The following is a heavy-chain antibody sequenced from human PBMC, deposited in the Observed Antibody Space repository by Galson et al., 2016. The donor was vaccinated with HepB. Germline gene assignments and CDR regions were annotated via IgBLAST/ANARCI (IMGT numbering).Heavy chain of an antibody. CDR3: AKDRVYAAVNWFDP. CDR1: GFTFSSYG. J-gene: IGHJ5*02. V-gene: IGHV3-23*01. CDR2: ISGSGDNT. Sequence: SLRLSCAASGFTFSSYGMHWVHQAPGKGLEWVSAISGSGDNTYCADSVKGRFTISRDNSKNTLYLQMNSLRAEDTAVYYCAKDRVYAAVNWFDPWGQGTLVTVSS. D-gene: IGHD5/OR15-5a*01.